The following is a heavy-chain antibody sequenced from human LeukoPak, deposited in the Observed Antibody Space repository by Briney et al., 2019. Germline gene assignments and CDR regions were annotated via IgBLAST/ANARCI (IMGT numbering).Heavy chain of an antibody. V-gene: IGHV3-23*01. D-gene: IGHD3-22*01. Sequence: PGGSLRLSCAASGFAFSNYAMTWVRQAPGKGLEWVSTIVGSGGTTYYADSVKGRFTISRDNSKNTLYLQMNSLRAEHTAVYSCAKGYYDSSGYYFDDWGQGTLVTVSS. CDR1: GFAFSNYA. J-gene: IGHJ4*02. CDR3: AKGYYDSSGYYFDD. CDR2: IVGSGGTT.